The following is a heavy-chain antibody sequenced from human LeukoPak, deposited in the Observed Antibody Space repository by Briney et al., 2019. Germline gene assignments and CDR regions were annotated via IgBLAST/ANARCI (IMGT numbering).Heavy chain of an antibody. CDR2: IYYTGST. J-gene: IGHJ4*02. CDR1: GGSISSGDYY. V-gene: IGHV4-30-4*01. Sequence: SQTLSFTCTVSGGSISSGDYYWSWIRQPPGKGLAWIGYIYYTGSTSYKPSLKNRVIILVDTSKHQFSLKLSSVTAADTAVYYCARGPNYVWGSYQYFDYWGQGTLVTVSS. CDR3: ARGPNYVWGSYQYFDY. D-gene: IGHD3-16*02.